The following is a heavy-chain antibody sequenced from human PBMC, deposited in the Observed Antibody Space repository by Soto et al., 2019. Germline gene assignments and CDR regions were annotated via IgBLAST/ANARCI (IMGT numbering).Heavy chain of an antibody. CDR1: GYTFTSYG. V-gene: IGHV1-18*03. D-gene: IGHD2-21*02. Sequence: ASVKVSCKASGYTFTSYGISWVRQAPGKGLEGMGWISGDNGNTNYAQKLQVRVTMTTDTSTSTVYMELRSVRSDDMSVYYCARRRAYGGGDGSCDDDDFDIWGQGTMVTVSS. CDR3: ARRRAYGGGDGSCDDDDFDI. CDR2: ISGDNGNT. J-gene: IGHJ3*02.